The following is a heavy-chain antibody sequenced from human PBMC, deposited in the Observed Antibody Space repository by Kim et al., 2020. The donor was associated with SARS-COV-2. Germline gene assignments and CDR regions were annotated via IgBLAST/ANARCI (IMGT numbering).Heavy chain of an antibody. Sequence: SETLSLTCTVSNGSVTSDNYHWSWVRQPPGKGLEWIGFVFYSGNTKYNPSLKRRVTVSVDTSTNHFSLKMYSVTAADTAVYYCARGRLGYEILTGYGYDWFDPWGQGILVTVSS. V-gene: IGHV4-61*03. CDR1: NGSVTSDNYH. CDR2: VFYSGNT. J-gene: IGHJ5*02. CDR3: ARGRLGYEILTGYGYDWFDP. D-gene: IGHD3-9*01.